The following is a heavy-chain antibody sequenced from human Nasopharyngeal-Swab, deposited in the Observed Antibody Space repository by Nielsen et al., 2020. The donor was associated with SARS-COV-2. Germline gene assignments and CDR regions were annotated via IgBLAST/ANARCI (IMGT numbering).Heavy chain of an antibody. CDR3: ARARGGGYYYGMDV. CDR2: IWYDGSNK. J-gene: IGHJ6*02. D-gene: IGHD3-16*01. V-gene: IGHV3-30*19. CDR1: GFTFSSYG. Sequence: GESLKISCAASGFTFSSYGMHWVRQAPGKGLEWVAVIWYDGSNKYYADSVKGRFTISRDNSKNTLYLQMNSLRAEDTAVYYCARARGGGYYYGMDVWGQGTTVTVSS.